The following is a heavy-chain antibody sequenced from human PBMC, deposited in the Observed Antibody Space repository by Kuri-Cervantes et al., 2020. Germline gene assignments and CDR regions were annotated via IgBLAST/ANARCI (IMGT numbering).Heavy chain of an antibody. CDR2: ISYDGSNK. D-gene: IGHD3-10*01. CDR1: GFTFDDYD. J-gene: IGHJ6*02. Sequence: GESLKISCAASGFTFDDYDMSWVRQAPGKGLEWVAVISYDGSNKYYADSVKGRFAISRDNSKNTLYLQMNSLRAEDTAVYYCAKDPTLWFGEDGMDVWGQGTTVTVSS. CDR3: AKDPTLWFGEDGMDV. V-gene: IGHV3-30*18.